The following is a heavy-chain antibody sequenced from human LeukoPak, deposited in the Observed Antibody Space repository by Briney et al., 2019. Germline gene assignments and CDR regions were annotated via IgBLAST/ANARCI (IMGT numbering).Heavy chain of an antibody. D-gene: IGHD4-23*01. Sequence: ASVKVSCKASGYTFTTYDLNWVRQTTGQWLEWLGWMNPNSGSTGYAQKFQGRVTLTRDTSISTAYMELSGLNSEDTAVYFCARDAGTNSGWFDPWGQGTLVTVSS. V-gene: IGHV1-8*01. J-gene: IGHJ5*02. CDR1: GYTFTTYD. CDR2: MNPNSGST. CDR3: ARDAGTNSGWFDP.